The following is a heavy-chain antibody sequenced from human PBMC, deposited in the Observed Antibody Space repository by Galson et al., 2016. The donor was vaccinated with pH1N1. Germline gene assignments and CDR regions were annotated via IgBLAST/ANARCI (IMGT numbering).Heavy chain of an antibody. J-gene: IGHJ4*02. CDR1: GFSLSSGMG. CDR3: VRRRFGTTDY. CDR2: IYWDGEQ. Sequence: PALVKPTQTLTLTCTLSGFSLSSGMGVNWIRQTPGKALEWLALIYWDGEQQYSPSLKNRLTIISDTSKNQVVLVMTDMEPVDTGTYFCVRRRFGTTDYWGQGTQVIVSS. V-gene: IGHV2-5*08. D-gene: IGHD3-10*01.